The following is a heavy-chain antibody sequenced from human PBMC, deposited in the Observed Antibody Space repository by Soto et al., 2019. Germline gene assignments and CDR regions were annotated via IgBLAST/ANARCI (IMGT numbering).Heavy chain of an antibody. CDR1: GVTFSSYA. V-gene: IGHV3-23*01. CDR2: ISGSGGST. CDR3: AKGSDQLLRHFDY. D-gene: IGHD2-2*01. Sequence: GGSLRLSCAASGVTFSSYAMHGVRQAPGKGLEWVSAISGSGGSTYYADSVKGRFTISRDNSKNTLYLQMNSLRAEDTAVYYCAKGSDQLLRHFDYWGQGTLVTVSS. J-gene: IGHJ4*02.